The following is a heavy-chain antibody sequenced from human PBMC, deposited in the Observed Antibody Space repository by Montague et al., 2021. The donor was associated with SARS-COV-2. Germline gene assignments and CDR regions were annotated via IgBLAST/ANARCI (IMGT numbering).Heavy chain of an antibody. CDR3: ARADFWSGYLYFDY. J-gene: IGHJ4*02. CDR2: IYTSGST. CDR1: GGSISSGSYY. V-gene: IGHV4-61*02. D-gene: IGHD3-3*01. Sequence: TLSLTCTVSGGSISSGSYYWSWLRQPAGKGLEWIGRIYTSGSTNYNPSLKSRVTISVDTSKNQFSLKLSSAIAADTAVYYCARADFWSGYLYFDYWGQGTLVTVSS.